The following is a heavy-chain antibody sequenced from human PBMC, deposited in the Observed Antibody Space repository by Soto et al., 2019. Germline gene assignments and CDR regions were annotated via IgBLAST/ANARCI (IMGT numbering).Heavy chain of an antibody. CDR3: ARDGPYDILTGYFVSRRYGMDV. Sequence: EVQLVESGGGLVKPGGSLRLSCAASGFTFSSYSMNWVRQAPGKGLEWVSSISSSSSYIYYAESVKGRFTISRDNAKNSLYLQMNSLRAEDTAVYYCARDGPYDILTGYFVSRRYGMDVWGQGTTVTVSS. D-gene: IGHD3-9*01. CDR1: GFTFSSYS. J-gene: IGHJ6*02. CDR2: ISSSSSYI. V-gene: IGHV3-21*01.